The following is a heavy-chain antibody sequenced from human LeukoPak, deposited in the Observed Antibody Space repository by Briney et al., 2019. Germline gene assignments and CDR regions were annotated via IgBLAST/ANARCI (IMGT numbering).Heavy chain of an antibody. CDR1: GGSISSGGYY. J-gene: IGHJ4*02. CDR3: ARDSAYYDSSGYYTGYFDY. V-gene: IGHV4-31*03. CDR2: IYYSGSI. D-gene: IGHD3-22*01. Sequence: SQTLSLTCTVSGGSISSGGYYWSWIRQHPGKGLEWIGYIYYSGSIYYNPSLKSRVTISVDTSKNQFSLKLSSVTAADTAVYYCARDSAYYDSSGYYTGYFDYWGQGTRVTVPS.